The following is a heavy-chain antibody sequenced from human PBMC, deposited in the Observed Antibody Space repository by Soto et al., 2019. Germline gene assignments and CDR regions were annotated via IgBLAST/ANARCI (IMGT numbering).Heavy chain of an antibody. V-gene: IGHV3-7*05. D-gene: IGHD3-10*01. CDR3: ASGFGRADY. Sequence: EVQVVESGGGLVQPGGSLRLSCVASGFSVSSYWMTWVRQAPGKGLEWVANIKEDGSERYYVDFVKGRFTISRDNAKNSLYLRMNSLRAEDTAVYYCASGFGRADYWGQGTQVTVSP. CDR2: IKEDGSER. CDR1: GFSVSSYW. J-gene: IGHJ4*02.